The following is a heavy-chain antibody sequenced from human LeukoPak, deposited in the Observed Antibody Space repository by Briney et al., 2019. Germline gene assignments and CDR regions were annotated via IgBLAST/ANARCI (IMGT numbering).Heavy chain of an antibody. V-gene: IGHV4-34*01. CDR2: INHSGST. Sequence: SETLSLTCAVYGGSFSGYYWSWIRQPPGKGLEWIGEINHSGSTNYNPSLKSRVTISVDTSKNQFSLKLSSVTAADTAVYYCASVPRGYFGYWGQGTLVTVSS. CDR3: ASVPRGYFGY. CDR1: GGSFSGYY. J-gene: IGHJ4*02.